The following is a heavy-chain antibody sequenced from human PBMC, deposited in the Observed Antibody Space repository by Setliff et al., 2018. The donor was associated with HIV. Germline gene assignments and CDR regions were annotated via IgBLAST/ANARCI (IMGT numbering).Heavy chain of an antibody. D-gene: IGHD5-12*01. J-gene: IGHJ4*02. CDR1: GFTFSSYS. CDR2: ISSSSNTI. Sequence: LRLSCAASGFTFSSYSMNWVRQAPGKGLEWISYISSSSNTIYYADSVKGRFTISRDNTKNSLYLQMNNLRAEDTAVYYCARVVATSDYWGQGTLVTVS. V-gene: IGHV3-48*04. CDR3: ARVVATSDY.